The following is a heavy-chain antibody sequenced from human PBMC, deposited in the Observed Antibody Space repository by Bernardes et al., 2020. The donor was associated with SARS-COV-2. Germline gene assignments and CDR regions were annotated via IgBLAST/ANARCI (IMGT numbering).Heavy chain of an antibody. Sequence: GGSLRLSCAASGFTFSSYGMHWVRQAPGKGLEWVAVIWYDGSNKYYADSVKGRFTISRDNSKNTLYLQMNSLRAEDTAVYYCAREGGNGIRTFDYWGQGTLVTVSS. V-gene: IGHV3-33*01. CDR2: IWYDGSNK. D-gene: IGHD2-15*01. J-gene: IGHJ4*02. CDR1: GFTFSSYG. CDR3: AREGGNGIRTFDY.